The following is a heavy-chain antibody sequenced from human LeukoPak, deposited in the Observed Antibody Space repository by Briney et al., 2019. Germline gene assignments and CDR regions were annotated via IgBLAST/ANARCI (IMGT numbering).Heavy chain of an antibody. V-gene: IGHV1-69*05. Sequence: SVKVSCKASGGTFSSYAISWVRQAPGQGLEWMGGIIPIFGTANYAQKFQGRVTMTIDISTSTAFMELRSLRSDDTAVYYCARMARIWFGESWYNWFDPWGQGTLVTVSS. CDR3: ARMARIWFGESWYNWFDP. D-gene: IGHD3-10*01. CDR1: GGTFSSYA. CDR2: IIPIFGTA. J-gene: IGHJ5*02.